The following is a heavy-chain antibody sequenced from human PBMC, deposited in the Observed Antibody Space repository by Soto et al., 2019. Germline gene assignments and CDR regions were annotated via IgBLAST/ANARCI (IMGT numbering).Heavy chain of an antibody. D-gene: IGHD2-15*01. CDR1: GFTFSGSA. J-gene: IGHJ6*03. V-gene: IGHV3-73*01. Sequence: EVQLVESGGGLVQPGGSLKLSCAASGFTFSGSAMHWVRQASGKGLEWVGRIRSKANSYATAYAASVKGRFTISGDDSKNTAYLQMNSLKTEDTAVYYCTRQGYCSGGSCYPPGYYYYYMDVWGKGTTVTVSS. CDR2: IRSKANSYAT. CDR3: TRQGYCSGGSCYPPGYYYYYMDV.